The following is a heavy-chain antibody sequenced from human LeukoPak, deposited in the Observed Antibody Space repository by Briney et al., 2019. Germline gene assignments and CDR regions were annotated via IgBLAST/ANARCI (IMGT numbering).Heavy chain of an antibody. CDR2: INWNGVST. CDR1: GISIDVYG. D-gene: IGHD2/OR15-2a*01. J-gene: IGHJ3*02. CDR3: AKDMGPYYDDAFDI. Sequence: GGSLRLSCVASGISIDVYGMSWVRQAPGKGLEWISGINWNGVSTGYADSVKGRFTISRDNAKNSLYLQMNSLRAEDTALYYCAKDMGPYYDDAFDIWGQGTMVTVSS. V-gene: IGHV3-20*04.